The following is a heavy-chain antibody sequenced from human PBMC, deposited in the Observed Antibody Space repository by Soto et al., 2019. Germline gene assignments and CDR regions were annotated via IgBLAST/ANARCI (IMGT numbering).Heavy chain of an antibody. D-gene: IGHD5-18*01. V-gene: IGHV1-69*13. Sequence: GASVKVSCKASGGTFSSYAISWVRQAPGQGLEWMGGIIPIFGTANYAQKFQGRVTITADESTSTAYMELSSLRSEDTAVYYCAVGGYSYDGYYFDYWGQGTRVTVSS. CDR3: AVGGYSYDGYYFDY. CDR1: GGTFSSYA. J-gene: IGHJ4*02. CDR2: IIPIFGTA.